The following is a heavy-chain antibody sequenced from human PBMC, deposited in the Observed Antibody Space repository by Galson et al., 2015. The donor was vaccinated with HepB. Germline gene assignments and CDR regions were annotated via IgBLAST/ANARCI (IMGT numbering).Heavy chain of an antibody. D-gene: IGHD3-22*01. CDR2: ISYDGSNK. Sequence: SLRLSCAASGFTFSSYGMHWVRQAPGKGLEWVAVISYDGSNKYYADSVKGRFTISRDNSKNTLYLQMNSLRAEDTAVYYCAKWRSSGYYYAYWGQGTLVTVSS. J-gene: IGHJ4*02. CDR3: AKWRSSGYYYAY. V-gene: IGHV3-30*18. CDR1: GFTFSSYG.